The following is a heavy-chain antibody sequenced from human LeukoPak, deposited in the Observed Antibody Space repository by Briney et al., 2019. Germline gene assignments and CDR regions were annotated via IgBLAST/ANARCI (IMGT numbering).Heavy chain of an antibody. CDR1: GYTFSSYA. J-gene: IGHJ4*02. D-gene: IGHD4-23*01. V-gene: IGHV3-23*01. CDR2: SSGSGGST. Sequence: PGGSLRLCCAASGYTFSSYAMSWVRQAPGKGLEWVSASSGSGGSTYYADSVKGRFTISRDNSKNTLYLQMNSLRAEDTAVYYCAKVPSGGNSFDYWGQGTLVTVSS. CDR3: AKVPSGGNSFDY.